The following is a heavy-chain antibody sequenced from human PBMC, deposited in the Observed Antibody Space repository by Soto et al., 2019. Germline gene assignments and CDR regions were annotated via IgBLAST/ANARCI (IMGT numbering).Heavy chain of an antibody. CDR1: GFTFSSYG. CDR2: IWYDGSNK. J-gene: IGHJ4*02. Sequence: QVQLVESGGGVVQPGRSLSLSCAASGFTFSSYGMHWVRQAPGKGLEWVAVIWYDGSNKYYADSVKGRFTISRDNSKNTLYLQMNSLRAEDTAVYYCARDGLRVTIDYWGQGTLVTVSS. CDR3: ARDGLRVTIDY. V-gene: IGHV3-33*01. D-gene: IGHD1-1*01.